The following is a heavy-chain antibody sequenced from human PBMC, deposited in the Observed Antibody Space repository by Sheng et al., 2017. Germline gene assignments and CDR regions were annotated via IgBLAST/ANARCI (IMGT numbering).Heavy chain of an antibody. CDR2: IIPMFGSG. J-gene: IGHJ4*02. CDR1: GGDFSTFG. CDR3: ARNNVDVPSPFEF. Sequence: QVQLVQSGAEVKKPGSSVKVSCKVSGGDFSTFGISWVRQAPGQGLEWMGGIIPMFGSGNSAQKFQGRVTITVDSSTATAYMELSRLTSEDTALYFCARNNVDVPSPFEFWGQGTLVTVSA. V-gene: IGHV1-69*13. D-gene: IGHD1-1*01.